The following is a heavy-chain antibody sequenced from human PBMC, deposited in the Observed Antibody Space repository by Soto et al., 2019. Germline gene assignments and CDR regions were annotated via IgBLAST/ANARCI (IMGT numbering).Heavy chain of an antibody. CDR1: GGSISSGDYY. CDR3: ARAQGSGFLVS. J-gene: IGHJ4*02. D-gene: IGHD3-10*01. Sequence: QVQLQESGPGLVKPSQTLSLTCTVSGGSISSGDYYWSWIRQPPGKGLEWIGYIYYSGSTYYNPSLKSRVTISVATSKNQFALKLSCVTAADTAVYYCARAQGSGFLVSWGQGTLVTVSS. V-gene: IGHV4-30-4*01. CDR2: IYYSGST.